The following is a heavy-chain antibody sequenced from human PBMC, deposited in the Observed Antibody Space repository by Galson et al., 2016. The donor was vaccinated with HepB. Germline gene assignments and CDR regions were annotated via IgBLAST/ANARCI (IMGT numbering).Heavy chain of an antibody. CDR1: GFAFSNYW. CDR3: TRTISATAGID. Sequence: ALRLSCAAAGFAFSNYWMSWFGQAPGNGVEWLANIKHDGSEKYYVDSVRGRFTISRDNAMNSLYLHLSSLRAEDTALYYCTRTISATAGIDWGQGTLVTVSS. J-gene: IGHJ4*02. V-gene: IGHV3-7*04. CDR2: IKHDGSEK. D-gene: IGHD6-13*01.